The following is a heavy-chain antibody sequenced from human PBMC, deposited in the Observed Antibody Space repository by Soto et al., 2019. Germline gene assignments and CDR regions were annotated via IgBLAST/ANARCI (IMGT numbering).Heavy chain of an antibody. CDR2: IHPSGST. CDR3: ARGHTVTTSDFDY. Sequence: PSETLSLTCAVYGGSFSGYYWTWIRQPPGKGLEWIGEIHPSGSTNYNPSLKSRVTISADTSKNQFSLKLTSVTAADTAVYYCARGHTVTTSDFDYWGQGTLVTVSS. CDR1: GGSFSGYY. D-gene: IGHD4-17*01. V-gene: IGHV4-34*01. J-gene: IGHJ4*02.